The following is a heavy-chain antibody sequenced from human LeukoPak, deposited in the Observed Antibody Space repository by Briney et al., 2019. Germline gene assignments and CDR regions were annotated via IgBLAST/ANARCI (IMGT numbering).Heavy chain of an antibody. CDR1: GYIFTSYF. V-gene: IGHV1-46*01. CDR2: INPSGGST. J-gene: IGHJ5*02. D-gene: IGHD5-18*01. CDR3: ARALPHRRLMDTTMEQHWFDP. Sequence: ASVMVSCKASGYIFTSYFMHWVRQAPGQGLEWMGLINPSGGSTRYAQKFQGRVTMTRDMSTSTVCMELSSLRSEDTAVYYCARALPHRRLMDTTMEQHWFDPWGQGTLVTVSS.